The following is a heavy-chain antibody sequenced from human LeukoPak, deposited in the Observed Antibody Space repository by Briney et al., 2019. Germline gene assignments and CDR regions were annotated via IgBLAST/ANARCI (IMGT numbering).Heavy chain of an antibody. CDR1: GFTFSSYS. CDR2: ISSSSSYI. V-gene: IGHV3-21*04. J-gene: IGHJ4*02. D-gene: IGHD3-16*01. Sequence: GGSLRLSCAASGFTFSSYSMNWVRQAPGKGLEWVSSISSSSSYIYYADSVKGRFTISRDNAKNSLYLQMNTLRADDTAVYYCARDGFGTGSNWGQGTLVTVSS. CDR3: ARDGFGTGSN.